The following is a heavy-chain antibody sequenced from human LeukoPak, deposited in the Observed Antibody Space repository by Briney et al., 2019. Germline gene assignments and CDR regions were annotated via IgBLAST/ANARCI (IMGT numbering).Heavy chain of an antibody. J-gene: IGHJ4*02. V-gene: IGHV3-23*01. CDR2: ISGSGGST. Sequence: GGSLRLSCAASGFTFSSYAMSWVRQAPGKGLEWVSAISGSGGSTYYADSVKGRFTISRDNSKNTLYLQMNSLRAEDTAVYYCAKDLLESSTSCSWDYWGQGTLVNVSS. CDR3: AKDLLESSTSCSWDY. CDR1: GFTFSSYA. D-gene: IGHD2-2*01.